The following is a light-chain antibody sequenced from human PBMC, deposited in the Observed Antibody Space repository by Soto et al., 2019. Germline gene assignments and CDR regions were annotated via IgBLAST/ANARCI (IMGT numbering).Light chain of an antibody. J-gene: IGKJ4*01. CDR2: GAF. CDR3: QQYKNWPPLT. Sequence: EIVMKQSPATLSVSPGETATLSCRASQSVSYNLAWYQQKPGQGPRLLIYGAFTRAPGIPARFSGSGSGTEFTLTISSLQSEDFAVYYCQQYKNWPPLTFGGGTKVEIK. CDR1: QSVSYN. V-gene: IGKV3-15*01.